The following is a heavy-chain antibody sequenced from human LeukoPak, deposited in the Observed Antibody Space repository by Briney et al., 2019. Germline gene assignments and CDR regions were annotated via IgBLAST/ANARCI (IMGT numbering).Heavy chain of an antibody. D-gene: IGHD5-24*01. CDR2: INAGNGNT. J-gene: IGHJ4*02. V-gene: IGHV1-3*01. CDR3: ARVLATMGIDY. Sequence: GASVKVSCKASGYTFTSYAMHWVRQAPGQRLEWMGWINAGNGNTKYSQKFQGRVTITRDTSASTAYMELSSPRSEDAAVYYCARVLATMGIDYWGQGTLVTVSS. CDR1: GYTFTSYA.